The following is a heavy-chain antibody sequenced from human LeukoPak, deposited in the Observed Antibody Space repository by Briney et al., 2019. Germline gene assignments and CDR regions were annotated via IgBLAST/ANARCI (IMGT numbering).Heavy chain of an antibody. Sequence: ASVKVSCKASGYTFTGYGISWVRQAPGQGLEWMGWINPNSGGTNYAQKFQGWVTMTRDTSISTAYMELSRLRSDDTAVYYCARGAATYYDFWSGYSLSSDYWGQGTLVTVSS. D-gene: IGHD3-3*01. V-gene: IGHV1-2*04. J-gene: IGHJ4*02. CDR2: INPNSGGT. CDR1: GYTFTGYG. CDR3: ARGAATYYDFWSGYSLSSDY.